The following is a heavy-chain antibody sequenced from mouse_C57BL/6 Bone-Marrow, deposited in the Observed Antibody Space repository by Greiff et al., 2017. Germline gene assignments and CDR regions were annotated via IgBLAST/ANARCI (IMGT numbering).Heavy chain of an antibody. D-gene: IGHD2-1*01. Sequence: QVQLQQSGAELAKPGASVKLSCKASGYTFTSYWMHWVKQRPGQGLEWIGYINPSSGYTKYNQKFKDKATLTADKSSGTAYMQLSSLTYEDSAVYYCARRGSTMAFYYYAMDYWGQGTSVTVSS. CDR3: ARRGSTMAFYYYAMDY. CDR1: GYTFTSYW. J-gene: IGHJ4*01. V-gene: IGHV1-7*01. CDR2: INPSSGYT.